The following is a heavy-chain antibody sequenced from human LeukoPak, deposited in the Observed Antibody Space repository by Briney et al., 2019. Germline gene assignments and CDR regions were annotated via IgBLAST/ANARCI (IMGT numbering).Heavy chain of an antibody. J-gene: IGHJ4*02. CDR1: GFTFSSYA. CDR3: AKVPHSLDYGDLPFDY. Sequence: PGGSLRLSCAASGFTFSSYAMSWVRQAPGKGLEWVSAISGSGGSTYYADSVKGRFTISRDNSKNTLYLQMNSLRAEDTAVYYCAKVPHSLDYGDLPFDYWGQGTLVTVSS. V-gene: IGHV3-23*01. CDR2: ISGSGGST. D-gene: IGHD4-17*01.